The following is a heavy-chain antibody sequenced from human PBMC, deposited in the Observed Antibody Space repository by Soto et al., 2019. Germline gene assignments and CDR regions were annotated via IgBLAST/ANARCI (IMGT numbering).Heavy chain of an antibody. D-gene: IGHD4-4*01. V-gene: IGHV3-9*01. CDR2: ISWNGAFT. J-gene: IGHJ4*02. CDR1: GFDFEDHA. CDR3: TRDIFRTITTVDF. Sequence: EVQLVESGGGLVQPGRSLRLSCVGSGFDFEDHAMSWVRQAPGKGLEWVSGISWNGAFTGYANSGRGRFTISRDDAKNSLFLQMNSLRPEDTAFYYCTRDIFRTITTVDFWGQGTLVTVSS.